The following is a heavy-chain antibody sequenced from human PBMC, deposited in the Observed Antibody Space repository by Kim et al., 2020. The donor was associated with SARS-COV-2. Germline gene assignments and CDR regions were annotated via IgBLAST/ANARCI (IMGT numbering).Heavy chain of an antibody. CDR1: GFTFSSYW. D-gene: IGHD3-9*01. Sequence: LSLTCAASGFTFSSYWMHWVRQAPGKGLVWVSRINSDGSSTSYADSVKGRFTISRDNAKNTLYLQMNSLRAEDTAVYYCASSTSRLDYYYGMDVWGQGTTVTVSS. V-gene: IGHV3-74*01. CDR3: ASSTSRLDYYYGMDV. CDR2: INSDGSST. J-gene: IGHJ6*02.